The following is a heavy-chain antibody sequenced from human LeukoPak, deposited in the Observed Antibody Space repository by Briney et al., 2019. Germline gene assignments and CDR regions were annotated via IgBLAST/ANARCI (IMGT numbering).Heavy chain of an antibody. J-gene: IGHJ4*02. CDR2: IYTSGST. D-gene: IGHD2-15*01. Sequence: SEILSLTCTVSGGSISSYYWSWIRQPAGKGLEWIGRIYTSGSTNYNPSLKSRVTMSVDTSKNQFSLKLSSVTAADTAVYYCAGGARYCSGGSCYFREFHYWGQGTLVTVSS. CDR3: AGGARYCSGGSCYFREFHY. V-gene: IGHV4-4*07. CDR1: GGSISSYY.